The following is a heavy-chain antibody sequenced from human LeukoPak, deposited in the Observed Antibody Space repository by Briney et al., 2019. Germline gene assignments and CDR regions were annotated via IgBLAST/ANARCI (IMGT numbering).Heavy chain of an antibody. CDR1: GGSLSVYY. V-gene: IGHV4-34*01. CDR3: ARGRGTMVRGAVLYY. CDR2: INHSGST. Sequence: SETLSLTSAVYGGSLSVYYWSGVRQPPGKGLEWIGEINHSGSTNYNPSLKSRVTISVDTSKNQFSLKLSSVTAADTAVYYCARGRGTMVRGAVLYYCGQGTLVTVSS. J-gene: IGHJ4*02. D-gene: IGHD3-10*01.